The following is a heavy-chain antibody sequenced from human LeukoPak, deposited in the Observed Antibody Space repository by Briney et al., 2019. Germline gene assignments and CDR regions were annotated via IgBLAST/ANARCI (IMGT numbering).Heavy chain of an antibody. Sequence: SVKVSCKASGGTFSSYAISWVRQAPGQGLEWMGRIIPILSVANYAQKFQGRVTITADKYTSTAYMELSSLRSEDTAVYYCARDRTIYCSGGSCYLSHHYYGMDVWGQGTTVTVSS. CDR2: IIPILSVA. D-gene: IGHD2-15*01. J-gene: IGHJ6*02. V-gene: IGHV1-69*04. CDR1: GGTFSSYA. CDR3: ARDRTIYCSGGSCYLSHHYYGMDV.